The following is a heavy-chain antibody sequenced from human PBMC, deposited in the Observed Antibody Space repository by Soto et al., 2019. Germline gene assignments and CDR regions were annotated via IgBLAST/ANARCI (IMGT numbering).Heavy chain of an antibody. J-gene: IGHJ4*02. Sequence: PGGPLRLSCAASGFTFSSYAMSWVRQAPEKGMEWVSVITGSGGNTYYADSIEGRFTISRDNSKNTLYLQMSSLRAEDTAVYFCAKDYNYDGSGSILAFDHWGQGTLVTVSS. D-gene: IGHD3-22*01. V-gene: IGHV3-23*01. CDR2: ITGSGGNT. CDR1: GFTFSSYA. CDR3: AKDYNYDGSGSILAFDH.